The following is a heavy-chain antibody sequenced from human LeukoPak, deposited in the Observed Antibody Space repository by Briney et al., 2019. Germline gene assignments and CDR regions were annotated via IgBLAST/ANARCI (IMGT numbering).Heavy chain of an antibody. CDR1: GFAFTDYA. J-gene: IGHJ3*02. CDR2: ITDSGGAT. Sequence: GGSLRLSCAASGFAFTDYAISWVRQAPGKGLEWVSAITDSGGATSYADSVKGRFTISRDNSKNTLYLQMNSLRGDDTAIYYCAKAYTRSWYAAFDIWGQGTMVTISS. CDR3: AKAYTRSWYAAFDI. D-gene: IGHD6-13*01. V-gene: IGHV3-23*01.